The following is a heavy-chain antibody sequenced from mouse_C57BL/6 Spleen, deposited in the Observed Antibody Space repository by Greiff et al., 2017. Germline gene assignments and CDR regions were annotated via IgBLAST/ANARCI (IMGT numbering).Heavy chain of an antibody. Sequence: DVQLQESGAELVQPGASVKLSCTASGFNIQDYYMHWVKQRTEQGLEWIGRIDPEDGATKYAPKYQGKATITADTSSNTAYRQLISLTSEDTAVYYGATWTRSFDYWGQGTTLTVSS. CDR2: IDPEDGAT. CDR1: GFNIQDYY. CDR3: ATWTRSFDY. V-gene: IGHV14-2*01. J-gene: IGHJ2*01.